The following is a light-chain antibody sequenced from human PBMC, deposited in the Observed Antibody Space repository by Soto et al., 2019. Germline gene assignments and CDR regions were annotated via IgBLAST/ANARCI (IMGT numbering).Light chain of an antibody. J-gene: IGKJ2*01. CDR3: MQALQTPV. CDR1: QSLLHSNGYNY. V-gene: IGKV2-28*01. Sequence: DIVMTQSPLSLPVTPGEPASISCRSSQSLLHSNGYNYLDWYLQKPGQSPQLLIYLGSNRASGVPDRFSGSGSGTDFTLKISSVEAEDVGVYYCMQALQTPVFGQGTKLEIK. CDR2: LGS.